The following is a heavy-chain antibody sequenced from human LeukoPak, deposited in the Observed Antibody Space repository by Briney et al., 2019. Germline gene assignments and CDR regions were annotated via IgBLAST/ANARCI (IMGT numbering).Heavy chain of an antibody. J-gene: IGHJ3*01. D-gene: IGHD1-14*01. V-gene: IGHV3-21*01. CDR2: ISRSISDV. CDR3: ARDRSIRTNVLAGDAFDL. Sequence: PGGSLRLSCAASGFIFSSYGVNWGRQAPGKGLEWVSFISRSISDVFYADSVKGRFTISRDNAKNSLFLQMNSLRAEDTAVYFCARDRSIRTNVLAGDAFDLWGQGTMVTVSS. CDR1: GFIFSSYG.